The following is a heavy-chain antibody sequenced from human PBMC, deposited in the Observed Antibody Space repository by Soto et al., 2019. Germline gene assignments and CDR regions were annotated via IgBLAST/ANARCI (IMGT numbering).Heavy chain of an antibody. J-gene: IGHJ6*02. CDR2: IYYSGST. CDR3: ARERYYGMDV. Sequence: SETLSLTCPVSGGSISSYYWSWIRQPPGKGLELIGYIYYSGSTNYNPSLKSRVTISVDTSKNQFSLKLSSVTAADTAVYYCARERYYGMDVWGQGTTVNVSS. V-gene: IGHV4-59*01. CDR1: GGSISSYY.